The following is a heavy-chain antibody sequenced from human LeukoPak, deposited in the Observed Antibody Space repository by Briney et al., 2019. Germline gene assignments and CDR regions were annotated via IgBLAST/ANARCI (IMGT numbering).Heavy chain of an antibody. D-gene: IGHD2-21*02. CDR1: GYTFTSYD. Sequence: GASVKVSCKASGYTFTSYDINWVRQATGQGLEWMGWMNPNSGNTGYAQKFQGRVTMTRNTSISTAYMELSSLRSEDTAVYYCARGEVTAYYYYYYGMDVWGQGTTVTVSS. CDR3: ARGEVTAYYYYYYGMDV. J-gene: IGHJ6*02. CDR2: MNPNSGNT. V-gene: IGHV1-8*01.